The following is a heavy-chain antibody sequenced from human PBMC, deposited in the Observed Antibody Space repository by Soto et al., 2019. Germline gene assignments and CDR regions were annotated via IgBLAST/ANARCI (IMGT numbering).Heavy chain of an antibody. CDR3: AKDPKNY. Sequence: GGSLRLSCAASGFTFSSCGMHWVRQVPGKGLEWVAVISYDGSNKYYADSVKGRFTISRDNSKNTLYLQMNSLRAEDTAVYYCAKDPKNYWGQGTLVTVSS. CDR1: GFTFSSCG. J-gene: IGHJ4*02. V-gene: IGHV3-30*18. CDR2: ISYDGSNK.